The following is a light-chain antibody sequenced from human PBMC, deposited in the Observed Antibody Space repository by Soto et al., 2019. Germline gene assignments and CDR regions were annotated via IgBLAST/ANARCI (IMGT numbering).Light chain of an antibody. CDR1: QSVGRDY. CDR2: GTS. V-gene: IGKV3-20*01. CDR3: QQYGSSPT. J-gene: IGKJ1*01. Sequence: EIVLTESPGTLSLSPGERATLSCRASQSVGRDYLGWYHQKPGQAPRLVIHGTSYRATGIPDRFRGSGSGTDFILTISRLEPEDFAVYYCQQYGSSPTFGQGTKVDI.